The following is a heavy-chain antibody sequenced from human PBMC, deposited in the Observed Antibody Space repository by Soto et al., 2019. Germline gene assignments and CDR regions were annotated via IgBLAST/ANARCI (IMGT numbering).Heavy chain of an antibody. CDR1: GFLFRNYE. CDR3: AREGALKPFSS. CDR2: ISTTGGHV. Sequence: EVRLVESGGDLVKSGGSLRLSCVGSGFLFRNYEMNWVRQAPGKGLEWLAHISTTGGHVSESDSVKGRFTISRDNTKHTLYLQMDSLRVEDTAVYYCAREGALKPFSSWGQGALVTVSS. J-gene: IGHJ5*02. V-gene: IGHV3-48*03.